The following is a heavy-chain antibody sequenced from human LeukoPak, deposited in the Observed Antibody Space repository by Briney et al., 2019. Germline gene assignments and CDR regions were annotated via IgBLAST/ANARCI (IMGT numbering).Heavy chain of an antibody. Sequence: PSETLSLTCAVYGESFSRYYWTWIRRPPGKGLEWIGQINHSGSTNYNPSLKSRVTISVATSKNQFSLNLNSVTAADTAVYYCARRGSTGTTTVDYWGLGTLVTVSS. CDR3: ARRGSTGTTTVDY. CDR2: INHSGST. CDR1: GESFSRYY. J-gene: IGHJ4*02. V-gene: IGHV4-34*01. D-gene: IGHD1-1*01.